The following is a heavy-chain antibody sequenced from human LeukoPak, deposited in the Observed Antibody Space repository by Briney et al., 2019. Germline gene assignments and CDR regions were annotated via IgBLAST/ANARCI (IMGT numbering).Heavy chain of an antibody. J-gene: IGHJ4*02. V-gene: IGHV3-48*03. D-gene: IGHD6-13*01. Sequence: GGSLRLSCAASGFTFSSYEFNWVRQAPGKGLEWVSYISSSGRTIFYADSVKGRFTISRDNAKNSLYLQMNSLRAEDTAVYHCARDIGGSSSWPYYFDYWGQGTLVTVPS. CDR3: ARDIGGSSSWPYYFDY. CDR2: ISSSGRTI. CDR1: GFTFSSYE.